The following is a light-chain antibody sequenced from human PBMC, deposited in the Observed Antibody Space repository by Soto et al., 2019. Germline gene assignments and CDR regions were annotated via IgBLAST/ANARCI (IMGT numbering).Light chain of an antibody. CDR2: EVG. V-gene: IGLV2-8*01. CDR1: SGDVGAYNY. Sequence: QAVVTQPPSASGSPGQSVTISCTGTSGDVGAYNYVSWYQQHPGKAPKLIIYEVGQRPSGVPDRFSASKSGNTASLTISGLQAEDEADYYCSSYTGSNSKVFGTGTKVTVL. J-gene: IGLJ1*01. CDR3: SSYTGSNSKV.